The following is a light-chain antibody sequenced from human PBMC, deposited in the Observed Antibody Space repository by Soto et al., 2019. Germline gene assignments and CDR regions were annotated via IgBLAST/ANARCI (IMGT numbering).Light chain of an antibody. CDR1: TSDVGRYNY. CDR2: DVS. V-gene: IGLV2-14*01. CDR3: TSYTSSPTYV. Sequence: QSALTQPASVSGSPGQSITISCTGTTSDVGRYNYVSWYQQHPGKAPKLIIYDVSNRPSGVSNRFSGSKSGNTASLTISGLQVEDEADYSCTSYTSSPTYVFGPGPKVTAL. J-gene: IGLJ1*01.